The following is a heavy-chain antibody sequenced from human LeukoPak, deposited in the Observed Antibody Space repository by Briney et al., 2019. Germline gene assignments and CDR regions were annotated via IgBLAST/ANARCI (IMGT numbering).Heavy chain of an antibody. D-gene: IGHD3-3*01. CDR1: GFTFSSYW. CDR2: IKQDGSEK. Sequence: GGSLRLSCAASGFTFSSYWMSWVRQAPGKGLEWVANIKQDGSEKYYVDSVKGRFTISRDNAKNSLYLQMSSLRAEDTAVYYCARTARSYSYDFWSGYSADWGQGTLVTVSS. V-gene: IGHV3-7*01. CDR3: ARTARSYSYDFWSGYSAD. J-gene: IGHJ4*02.